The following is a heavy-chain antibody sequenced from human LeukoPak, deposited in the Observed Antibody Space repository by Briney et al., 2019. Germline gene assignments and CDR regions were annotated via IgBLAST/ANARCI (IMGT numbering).Heavy chain of an antibody. J-gene: IGHJ4*02. CDR2: MNPNSGNT. CDR1: GYTFTSFD. CDR3: ARASYDTSGYYLFY. V-gene: IGHV1-8*01. Sequence: ASVKVSCKASGYTFTSFDINWVRQATGQGLEWMGWMNPNSGNTAYAQKFQGRVTMTRNTSISTAYMELSSLRSEDTVVYYCARASYDTSGYYLFYWGQGSLVTVSS. D-gene: IGHD3-22*01.